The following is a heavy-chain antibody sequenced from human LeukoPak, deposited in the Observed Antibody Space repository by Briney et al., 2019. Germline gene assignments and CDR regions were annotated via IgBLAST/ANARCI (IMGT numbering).Heavy chain of an antibody. CDR3: ASTVSGFGELNY. V-gene: IGHV3-66*02. Sequence: GGSLRLSCAASGFTVSSNYMTWVRQSPGKGLEWVSVIYSGGSTYYSDSVKGRFTISRDNSKNTLYLQMNSLRAEDMAVYYCASTVSGFGELNYWGQGTLVTVSS. CDR1: GFTVSSNY. CDR2: IYSGGST. J-gene: IGHJ4*02. D-gene: IGHD3-10*01.